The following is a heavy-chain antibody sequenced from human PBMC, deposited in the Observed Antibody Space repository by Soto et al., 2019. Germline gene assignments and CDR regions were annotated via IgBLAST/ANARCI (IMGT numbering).Heavy chain of an antibody. Sequence: GGSLRLSCAASGFTFSSYAMSWVRQAPGKGLYWVSAISGSGGSTYYADSVKGRFTISRDNSKNTLFLQMNSLRAEDTAAYYCAKHYYFDSSGYYAWFDWGQGTLVTVSS. V-gene: IGHV3-23*01. D-gene: IGHD3-22*01. CDR2: ISGSGGST. J-gene: IGHJ4*02. CDR1: GFTFSSYA. CDR3: AKHYYFDSSGYYAWFD.